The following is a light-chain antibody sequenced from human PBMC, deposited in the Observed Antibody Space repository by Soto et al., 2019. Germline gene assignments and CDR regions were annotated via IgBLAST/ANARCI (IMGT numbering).Light chain of an antibody. CDR2: GTS. J-gene: IGKJ3*01. V-gene: IGKV3-20*01. Sequence: VLTQSPGTLSLSPGERATLSCRASQSVSSKYLVWYQQKPGQAPSVLIYGTSIRASGVPERFSGGGSGTDFTLTITRLEPEDFAVYYCQQYGSSLFTFGPGTKVDFK. CDR1: QSVSSKY. CDR3: QQYGSSLFT.